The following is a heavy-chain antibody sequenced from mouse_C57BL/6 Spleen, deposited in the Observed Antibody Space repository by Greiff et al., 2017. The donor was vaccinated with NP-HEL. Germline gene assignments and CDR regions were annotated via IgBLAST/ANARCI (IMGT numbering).Heavy chain of an antibody. CDR2: IDPSDSYT. V-gene: IGHV1-69*01. CDR3: ARNPNDYDNAMDY. Sequence: QVQLQQPGAELVMPGASVKLSCKASGYTFTSYWMHWVKQRPGQGLEWIGEIDPSDSYTNYNQKFKGKSTLTVDKSSSTAYMQLSSLTSEDSAVYYCARNPNDYDNAMDYWGQGTSVTVSS. J-gene: IGHJ4*01. CDR1: GYTFTSYW. D-gene: IGHD2-4*01.